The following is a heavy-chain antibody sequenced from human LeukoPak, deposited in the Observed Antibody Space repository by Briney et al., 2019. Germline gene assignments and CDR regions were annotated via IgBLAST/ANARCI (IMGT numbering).Heavy chain of an antibody. CDR2: INPSGSSA. D-gene: IGHD1-26*01. Sequence: ASVKVSCKASGYSFTSYYMDWVRQAPGQGLEWMGFINPSGSSAAYAQKFQGRLTMTRDMFTSTDYMELTSLTSDDTAVYYCARDNSVGETAWWFDPWGQGTLVTVSS. V-gene: IGHV1-46*01. CDR1: GYSFTSYY. CDR3: ARDNSVGETAWWFDP. J-gene: IGHJ5*02.